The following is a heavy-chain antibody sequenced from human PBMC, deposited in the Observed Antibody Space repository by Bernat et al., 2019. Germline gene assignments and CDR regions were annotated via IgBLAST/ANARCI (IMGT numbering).Heavy chain of an antibody. V-gene: IGHV4-39*01. CDR1: GGSISSTSDY. D-gene: IGHD6-19*01. J-gene: IGHJ3*02. CDR3: ARHKRGGWYNDASDI. Sequence: QLQLQESGPGLVKPSETLSLTCTVSGGSISSTSDYWGWIRQPPGKGLEWIGSVYYSGNTYYNPSLKSRVTISEDTSKNQFSLKLSSVTAADTAVYYCARHKRGGWYNDASDIWGQGTMVTVSS. CDR2: VYYSGNT.